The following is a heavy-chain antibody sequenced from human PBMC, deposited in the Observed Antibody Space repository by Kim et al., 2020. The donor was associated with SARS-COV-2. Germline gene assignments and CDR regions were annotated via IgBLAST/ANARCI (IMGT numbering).Heavy chain of an antibody. Sequence: ADAVRGRFDISRDNSQNTLYLQRDSLRVEDTAVYYCAKGLLYVSGRGYFDSWGQGVLVTVSS. V-gene: IGHV3-23*01. J-gene: IGHJ4*02. CDR3: AKGLLYVSGRGYFDS. D-gene: IGHD3-10*01.